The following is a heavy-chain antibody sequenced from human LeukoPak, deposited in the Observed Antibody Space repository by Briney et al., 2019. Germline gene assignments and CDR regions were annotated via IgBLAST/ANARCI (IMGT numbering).Heavy chain of an antibody. J-gene: IGHJ3*02. CDR3: ARTYSSSPRAFDI. V-gene: IGHV4-30-2*01. CDR1: GGSINSGGYY. CDR2: IYHSGST. D-gene: IGHD6-6*01. Sequence: TSETLSLTCTVSGGSINSGGYYWSWIRQPPGKGLEWVGYIYHSGSTYYNPSLRSRVTISVDRSKNQFSLKLSSVTAADTAVYYCARTYSSSPRAFDIWGQGTMVTVSS.